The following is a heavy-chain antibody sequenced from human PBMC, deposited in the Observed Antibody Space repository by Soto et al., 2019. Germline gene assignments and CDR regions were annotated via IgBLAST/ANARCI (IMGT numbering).Heavy chain of an antibody. CDR1: GFTFSSYW. CDR2: IKQDGSEK. Sequence: EVQLVESGGGLVQPGGSLRLSCAASGFTFSSYWMSWVRQAPGKGLEWVANIKQDGSEKYYVDSVKGRFTISRDNAKNSLYLQMNSLRAEDTTVYYCARVGNWFGELSHFDYWGQGTLVTVSS. J-gene: IGHJ4*02. CDR3: ARVGNWFGELSHFDY. V-gene: IGHV3-7*04. D-gene: IGHD3-10*01.